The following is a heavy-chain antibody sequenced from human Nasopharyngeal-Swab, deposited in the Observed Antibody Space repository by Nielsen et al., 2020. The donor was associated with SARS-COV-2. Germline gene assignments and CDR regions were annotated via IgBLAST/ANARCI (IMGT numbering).Heavy chain of an antibody. V-gene: IGHV3-7*01. J-gene: IGHJ4*02. CDR2: IKQDGSEK. D-gene: IGHD3-3*01. CDR3: ARNGTTYYDFWSGYYYYFDY. Sequence: WIRQPPGKGPEWVANIKQDGSEKYYVDSVKGRFTISRDNAKNSLYLQMNSLRAEDTAVYYCARNGTTYYDFWSGYYYYFDYWGQGTLVTVSS.